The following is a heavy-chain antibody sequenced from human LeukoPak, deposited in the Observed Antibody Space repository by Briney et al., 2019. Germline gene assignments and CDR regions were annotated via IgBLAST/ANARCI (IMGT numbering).Heavy chain of an antibody. Sequence: PGGSLRLSCAASGFTFSSYWMSWVRQAPGKGLEWVANIKQDGSEKYYVDSVKGRFTISRDNAKNLLYLQMNSLRAEDTAVYYCARVRPGTGVIIPRLWFDYWGQGTLVTVSS. CDR3: ARVRPGTGVIIPRLWFDY. J-gene: IGHJ4*02. V-gene: IGHV3-7*01. CDR1: GFTFSSYW. D-gene: IGHD3-3*01. CDR2: IKQDGSEK.